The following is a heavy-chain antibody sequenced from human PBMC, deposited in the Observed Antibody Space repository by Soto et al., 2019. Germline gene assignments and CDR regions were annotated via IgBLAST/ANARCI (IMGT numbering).Heavy chain of an antibody. Sequence: SETLSLTCAVYGGSFSGYYWSWIRQPPGKGLEWIGEINHSGSTNYNPSLKSRVTISVDTSKNQFSLKLSSVTAADTAVYYCARGPLITIFGVVKRKYFDYWGQGTLVTVSS. D-gene: IGHD3-3*01. J-gene: IGHJ4*02. V-gene: IGHV4-34*01. CDR1: GGSFSGYY. CDR3: ARGPLITIFGVVKRKYFDY. CDR2: INHSGST.